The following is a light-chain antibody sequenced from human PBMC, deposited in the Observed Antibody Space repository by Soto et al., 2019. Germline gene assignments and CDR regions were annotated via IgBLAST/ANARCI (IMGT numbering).Light chain of an antibody. CDR1: QSVSSN. CDR2: DAS. J-gene: IGKJ5*01. V-gene: IGKV3-15*01. CDR3: QQRSCSTT. Sequence: IVMALSPATLSVSPVERSTLCCRASQSVSSNLAWHQQKPGQAPRLLMYDASTRATGIPARFSGSGSESDFTLTISSLEPEDFAVYYCQQRSCSTTFGQGTRLEIK.